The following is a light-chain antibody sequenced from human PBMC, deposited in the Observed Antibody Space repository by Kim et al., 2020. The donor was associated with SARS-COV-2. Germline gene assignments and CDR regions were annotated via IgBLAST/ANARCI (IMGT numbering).Light chain of an antibody. CDR3: AAWDDSLSGVV. V-gene: IGLV1-47*01. Sequence: GQRVTTSCSGSSSNIGSNYAYCYQQLPGAAPQLLNYRNNRRPSGVHDLFSGSKSGTSASLAIGGLRSEDEADYYCAAWDDSLSGVVFGGGTQLTVL. CDR1: SSNIGSNY. CDR2: RNN. J-gene: IGLJ2*01.